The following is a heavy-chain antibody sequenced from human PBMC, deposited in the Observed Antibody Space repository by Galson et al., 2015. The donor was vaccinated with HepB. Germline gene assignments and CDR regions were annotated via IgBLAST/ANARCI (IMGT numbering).Heavy chain of an antibody. CDR1: GFTFSSYS. J-gene: IGHJ4*02. CDR2: ISSSSSTI. V-gene: IGHV3-48*01. CDR3: ARSADPVIIFNYYDSSGYLGFDY. D-gene: IGHD3-22*01. Sequence: SLRLSCAASGFTFSSYSMNWVRQAPGKGLEWVSYISSSSSTIYYADSVKGRFTISRDNAKNSLYLQMNSLRAEDTAVYYCARSADPVIIFNYYDSSGYLGFDYWGQGTLVTVSS.